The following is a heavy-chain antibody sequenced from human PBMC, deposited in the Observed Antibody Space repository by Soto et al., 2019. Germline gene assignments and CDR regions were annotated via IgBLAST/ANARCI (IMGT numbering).Heavy chain of an antibody. J-gene: IGHJ4*02. Sequence: EVQLLESGGGLVQPGGSLRLSCATSGFTFGSYDMSWVRQAPGKGLEWVSTFSGSGGSTYYAASVKGRFTISRDNPKNTVYLQMNSLRAEDTAVYYCAKDRRGGYCSGGRCYSPDYWGQGTLVTVSS. D-gene: IGHD2-15*01. CDR3: AKDRRGGYCSGGRCYSPDY. CDR1: GFTFGSYD. CDR2: FSGSGGST. V-gene: IGHV3-23*01.